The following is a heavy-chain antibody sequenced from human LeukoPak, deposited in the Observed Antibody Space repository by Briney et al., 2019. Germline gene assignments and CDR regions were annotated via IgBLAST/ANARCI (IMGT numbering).Heavy chain of an antibody. D-gene: IGHD3-22*01. J-gene: IGHJ4*02. V-gene: IGHV4-4*02. CDR3: ARGSSRGYYGSSGYYRY. CDR2: IYTSGST. CDR1: GGSISSSNW. Sequence: PSGTLSLTCAVSGGSISSSNWWSWVRQPPGKGLEWIGRIYTSGSTNYNPSLKSRVTMSVDTSKNQFSLKLSSVTAADTAVYYCARGSSRGYYGSSGYYRYWGQGTLVTVSS.